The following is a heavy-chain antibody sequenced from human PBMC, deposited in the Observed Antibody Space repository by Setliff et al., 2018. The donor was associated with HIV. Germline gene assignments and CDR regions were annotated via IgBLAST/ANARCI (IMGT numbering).Heavy chain of an antibody. CDR3: ARDRGEKGYFDS. J-gene: IGHJ4*01. V-gene: IGHV4-30-2*01. CDR2: FYHSGNT. Sequence: SETLSLTCAISGASISSGDYSWSWIRQPPGRDLEWIGYFYHSGNTYYSPSPHSRVTLSVDKSKNEFYLSLASVTAADTAVYYCARDRGEKGYFDSWGHGALVTVSS. D-gene: IGHD3-10*01. CDR1: GASISSGDYS.